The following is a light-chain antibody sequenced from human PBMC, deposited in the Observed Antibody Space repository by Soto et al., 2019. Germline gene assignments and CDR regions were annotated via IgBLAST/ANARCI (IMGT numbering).Light chain of an antibody. V-gene: IGKV1-9*01. J-gene: IGKJ4*01. CDR2: AAS. Sequence: IQLTQSPSSLSASVGDRVTITCRASQDISSFLAWYQQKPGKAPKLLIFAASTLQSGVPSRFSGSGSGTDFTLTISSLQPKDFATYYCQQTESYPSTFGGGTKVEIK. CDR3: QQTESYPST. CDR1: QDISSF.